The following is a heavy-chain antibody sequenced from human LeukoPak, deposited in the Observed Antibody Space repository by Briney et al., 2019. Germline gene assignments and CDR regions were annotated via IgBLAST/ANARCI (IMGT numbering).Heavy chain of an antibody. J-gene: IGHJ5*02. CDR3: ARDENGYVWGSFRA. CDR2: IYYSGST. CDR1: GGSISSSSYY. V-gene: IGHV4-39*07. Sequence: SETLSLTCTVSGGSISSSSYYWGWIRQPPGKGLEWIGNIYYSGSTYYNPSLESRVTMSLDTSKNQLSLKLSSVTAADTVVYYCARDENGYVWGSFRAWGQGTLVTVSS. D-gene: IGHD3-16*02.